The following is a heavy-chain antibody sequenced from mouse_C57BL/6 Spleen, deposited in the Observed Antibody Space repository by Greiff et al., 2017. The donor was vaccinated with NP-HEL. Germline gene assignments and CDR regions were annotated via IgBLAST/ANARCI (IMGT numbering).Heavy chain of an antibody. CDR3: ARANWDKDFDY. Sequence: QVQLKQSGPELVKPGASVKISCKASGYAFSSSWMNWVKQRPGKGLEWIGRIYPGDGDTNYNGKFKGKATLTADKSSSTAYMQLSSLTSEDSAVYFCARANWDKDFDYWGQGTTLTVSS. CDR1: GYAFSSSW. D-gene: IGHD4-1*01. J-gene: IGHJ2*01. CDR2: IYPGDGDT. V-gene: IGHV1-82*01.